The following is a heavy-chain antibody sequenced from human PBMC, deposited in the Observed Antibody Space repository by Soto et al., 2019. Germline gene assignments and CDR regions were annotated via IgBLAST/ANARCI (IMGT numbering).Heavy chain of an antibody. Sequence: GGSLRLSCAASGFTVSSNYMSWVRQAPGKGLEWVSVIYSGGSTYYADSVKGRFTISRDSSKNTLYLQMNSLRAEDTAVYYCARVQRIVGASSSIDYWGQGTLVTVSS. CDR2: IYSGGST. J-gene: IGHJ4*02. D-gene: IGHD1-26*01. V-gene: IGHV3-53*01. CDR3: ARVQRIVGASSSIDY. CDR1: GFTVSSNY.